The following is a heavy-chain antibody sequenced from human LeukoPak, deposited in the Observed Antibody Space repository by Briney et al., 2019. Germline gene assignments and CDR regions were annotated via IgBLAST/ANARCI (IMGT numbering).Heavy chain of an antibody. CDR2: IKSDGSNT. V-gene: IGHV3-74*01. D-gene: IGHD6-13*01. CDR1: GFTFSSYW. Sequence: GGSLRLSCAASGFTFSSYWMHWVRQAPGKGLVWVSRIKSDGSNTNYADSVKGRFTISRDNAKNSLYLQMNSLRAEDTALYYCAKAISLVAAAVDYWGQGTLVTVSS. CDR3: AKAISLVAAAVDY. J-gene: IGHJ4*02.